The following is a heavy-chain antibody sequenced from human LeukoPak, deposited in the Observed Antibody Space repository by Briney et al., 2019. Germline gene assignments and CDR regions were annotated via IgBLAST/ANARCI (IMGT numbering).Heavy chain of an antibody. CDR3: ARDLPPDTAMAYYYYYYMDV. J-gene: IGHJ6*03. CDR1: GFTFSSYS. D-gene: IGHD5-18*01. Sequence: GGSLRLSCAASGFTFSSYSMNWVRQAPGKGLEWVSYISSSSSTIYYADSVKGRFTISRDNAKNSPYLQMNSLRAEDTAVYYCARDLPPDTAMAYYYYYYMDVWGKGTTVTVSS. V-gene: IGHV3-48*01. CDR2: ISSSSSTI.